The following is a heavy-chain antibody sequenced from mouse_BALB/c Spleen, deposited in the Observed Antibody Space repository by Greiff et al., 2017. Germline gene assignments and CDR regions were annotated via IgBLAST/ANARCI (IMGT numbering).Heavy chain of an antibody. Sequence: EVKLVESGGGLVQPGGSLNLSCAASGFDFSRYWMSWARQAPGKGQEWIGEINPGSSTINYTPSLKDKFIISRDNAKNTLYLQMSKVRSEDTALYYCARLGFLYAMDYWGQGTSVTVSS. V-gene: IGHV4-2*02. J-gene: IGHJ4*01. CDR2: INPGSSTI. CDR1: GFDFSRYW. CDR3: ARLGFLYAMDY.